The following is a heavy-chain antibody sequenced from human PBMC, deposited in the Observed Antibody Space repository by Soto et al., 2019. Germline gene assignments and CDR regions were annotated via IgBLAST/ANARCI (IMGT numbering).Heavy chain of an antibody. V-gene: IGHV3-74*01. CDR1: GFTFSTYW. D-gene: IGHD5-18*01. CDR2: INTDGSST. Sequence: EVQLVESGGGLVQPGGSLRLSCAASGFTFSTYWMHWVRLVPGKGLVWVSRINTDGSSTSYADSVQGRFTISRDNAKNMLSRQRNRLRFEDTGVYFCARRVGYSCRIMDVWGQGPTVNVSS. CDR3: ARRVGYSCRIMDV. J-gene: IGHJ6*02.